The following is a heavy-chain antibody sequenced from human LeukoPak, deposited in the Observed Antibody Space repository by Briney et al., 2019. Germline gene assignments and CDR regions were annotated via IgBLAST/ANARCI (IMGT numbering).Heavy chain of an antibody. D-gene: IGHD3-10*01. CDR1: GITLSDYY. CDR3: AKDRYDYGSGSIGYFDY. CDR2: ISGSGGST. Sequence: GGSLRLSCVASGITLSDYYMSWVRQAPGKGLEWVSAISGSGGSTYYADSVKGRFTISRDNSKNTLYLQMNSLRAEDTAVYYCAKDRYDYGSGSIGYFDYWGQGTLVTVFS. V-gene: IGHV3-23*01. J-gene: IGHJ4*02.